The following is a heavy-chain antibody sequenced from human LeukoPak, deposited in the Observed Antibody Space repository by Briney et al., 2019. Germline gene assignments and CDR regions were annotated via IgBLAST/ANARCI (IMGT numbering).Heavy chain of an antibody. CDR2: ISAYNGNT. CDR3: ARGSIAAAGTRSAFDI. V-gene: IGHV1-18*04. CDR1: GYTFSNNW. Sequence: GASVKISCKASGYTFSNNWMHWVRQAPGQGLEWMGWISAYNGNTNYAQKLQGRVTMTTDTSTSTAYMELRSLRSDDTAVYYCARGSIAAAGTRSAFDIWGQGTMVTVSS. J-gene: IGHJ3*02. D-gene: IGHD6-13*01.